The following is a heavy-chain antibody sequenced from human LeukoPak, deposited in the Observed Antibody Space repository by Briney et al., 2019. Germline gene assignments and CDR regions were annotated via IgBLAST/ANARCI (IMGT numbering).Heavy chain of an antibody. CDR1: GGSISSGGYY. V-gene: IGHV4-31*03. Sequence: SETLSLTCTVSGGSISSGGYYWSWIRQHPGKGLEWIGYIYYSGSTYYNPSLKSRVTMSVDTSENQFSLKLSSVTAADTAVYYCARDQGYSYGYGMDVWGQGTTVTVSS. CDR3: ARDQGYSYGYGMDV. D-gene: IGHD5-18*01. J-gene: IGHJ6*02. CDR2: IYYSGST.